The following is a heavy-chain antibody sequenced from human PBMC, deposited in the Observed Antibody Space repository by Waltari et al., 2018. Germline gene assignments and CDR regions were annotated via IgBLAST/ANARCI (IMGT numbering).Heavy chain of an antibody. J-gene: IGHJ3*02. V-gene: IGHV3-23*03. CDR2: IYSGGSST. D-gene: IGHD2-15*01. Sequence: GGGLVQPGGSLRLSCAASGFTFSSYAMSWVRQAPGKGLEWVSVIYSGGSSTYYADSVKGRFTISRDNSKNTLYLQMNSLRAEDTAVYYCAKVGYCSGGSCTDAFDIWGQGTMVTVSS. CDR1: GFTFSSYA. CDR3: AKVGYCSGGSCTDAFDI.